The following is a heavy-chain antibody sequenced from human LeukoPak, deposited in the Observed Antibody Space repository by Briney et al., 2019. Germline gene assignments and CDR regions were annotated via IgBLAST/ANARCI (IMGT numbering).Heavy chain of an antibody. Sequence: KPGGSLRLSCAAFGFTFSSYTMNWVRQDPGKGLEWVSSIRSSSTYIYYADSVKGRFTISRDNAKNSLYLQMNSLRAEDTAVYYCARVAWDYYDSSGYRFDYWGQGTLVTVSS. V-gene: IGHV3-21*01. D-gene: IGHD3-22*01. CDR1: GFTFSSYT. CDR3: ARVAWDYYDSSGYRFDY. J-gene: IGHJ4*02. CDR2: IRSSSTYI.